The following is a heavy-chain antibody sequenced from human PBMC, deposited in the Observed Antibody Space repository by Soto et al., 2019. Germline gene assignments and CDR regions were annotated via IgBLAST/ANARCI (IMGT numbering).Heavy chain of an antibody. CDR3: AKDRLAYSSSRSGVPAE. V-gene: IGHV3-30*18. CDR2: ISYDGNNK. CDR1: GFTFSTYG. D-gene: IGHD6-13*01. Sequence: GGSLRLSCAASGFTFSTYGMHWARQAPGKGLEWVAVISYDGNNKYFADSVKGRFTISRDYSKNTLYLQMNSLRPEDTAVYYCAKDRLAYSSSRSGVPAEWGQGTLVTVSS. J-gene: IGHJ4*02.